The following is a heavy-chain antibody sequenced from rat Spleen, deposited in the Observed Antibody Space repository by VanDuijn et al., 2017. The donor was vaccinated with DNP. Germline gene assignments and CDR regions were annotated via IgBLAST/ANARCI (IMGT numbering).Heavy chain of an antibody. CDR3: ARSLAAVAPSGAMDA. CDR1: GFSLTSYH. D-gene: IGHD1-3*01. J-gene: IGHJ4*01. Sequence: QVQLMESGPGLVQPSQTLSLTCTVSGFSLTSYHVHWVRQPPGKGLEWMGRIQSGGNTDYSSALKSRPRISRDTSKSQVFLKMTSVQTEAPAISFCARSLAAVAPSGAMDAWGQGTSVTVSS. CDR2: IQSGGNT. V-gene: IGHV2-27*01.